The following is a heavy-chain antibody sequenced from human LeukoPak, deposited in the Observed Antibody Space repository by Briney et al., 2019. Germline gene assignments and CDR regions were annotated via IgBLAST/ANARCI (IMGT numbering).Heavy chain of an antibody. D-gene: IGHD1-26*01. J-gene: IGHJ4*02. V-gene: IGHV4-59*08. CDR2: IYYSGST. CDR1: GGSISSYH. Sequence: SETLSLTRTVSGGSISSYHWSWIRQPPGKGLEWIGYIYYSGSTNYNPSLKSRVTIAVDRSKNQFSLKLSSVTAADTAVYYCARIVGASDYWGQGTLVTVSS. CDR3: ARIVGASDY.